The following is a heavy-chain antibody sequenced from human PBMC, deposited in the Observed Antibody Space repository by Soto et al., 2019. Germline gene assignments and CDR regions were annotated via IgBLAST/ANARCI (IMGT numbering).Heavy chain of an antibody. J-gene: IGHJ4*02. CDR2: VYYSGSA. D-gene: IGHD3-10*01. CDR1: GGSIRSYY. Sequence: SETLSLTCNVSGGSIRSYYWNWIRQPPGKTLEWIGDVYYSGSANYNPSLKSRVTISVDMSRNQFSLKLNSVTAADTAVYYCARGSMVRGPTTFDYWGQGTLVTVSS. CDR3: ARGSMVRGPTTFDY. V-gene: IGHV4-59*01.